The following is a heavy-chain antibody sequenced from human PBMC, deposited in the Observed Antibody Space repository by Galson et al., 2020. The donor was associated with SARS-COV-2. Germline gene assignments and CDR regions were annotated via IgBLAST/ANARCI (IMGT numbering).Heavy chain of an antibody. J-gene: IGHJ4*02. CDR2: ISGSGDST. Sequence: GGSLRLSCAASGFTFSTYALNWVRQAPGKGLEWVSAISGSGDSTYYADSVKGRFTISRDNSKNTLYLQMNSLRAEDTAVYYCANAVRFLERSHLFYYWGQGTLVTVSS. CDR3: ANAVRFLERSHLFYY. CDR1: GFTFSTYA. V-gene: IGHV3-23*01. D-gene: IGHD3-3*01.